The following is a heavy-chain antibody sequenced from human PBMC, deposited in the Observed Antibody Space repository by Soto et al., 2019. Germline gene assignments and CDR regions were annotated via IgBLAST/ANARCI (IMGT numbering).Heavy chain of an antibody. D-gene: IGHD2-15*01. V-gene: IGHV1-46*01. Sequence: QVQLVQSGAEVKKPGASVKVSCKASGYIFTTYYMHWVRQAPGQGLEWMGIINPNGGSTTYAQKFQVRVTMTRDTSTSTVYMELSSLRSEDTAVYYCARAGYCSGGTCFHGNFDYWGQGTLVTVSS. J-gene: IGHJ4*02. CDR3: ARAGYCSGGTCFHGNFDY. CDR2: INPNGGST. CDR1: GYIFTTYY.